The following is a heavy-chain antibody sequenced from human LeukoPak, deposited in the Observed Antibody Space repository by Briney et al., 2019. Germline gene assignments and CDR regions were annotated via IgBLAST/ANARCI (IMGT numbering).Heavy chain of an antibody. CDR1: GDSMTSYY. J-gene: IGHJ4*02. D-gene: IGHD2/OR15-2a*01. CDR2: ISYSGST. CDR3: ASAPHVNYFDY. Sequence: SETLSLTCSVSGDSMTSYYWSWIRQPPGKGLERIGYISYSGSTNYNPSLKSRVTISIDTSKIHFFLKLSSVTAADTAVYYCASAPHVNYFDYWGQGALVTVPT. V-gene: IGHV4-59*08.